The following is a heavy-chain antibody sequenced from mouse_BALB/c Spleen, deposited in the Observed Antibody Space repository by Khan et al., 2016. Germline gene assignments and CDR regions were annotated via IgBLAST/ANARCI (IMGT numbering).Heavy chain of an antibody. Sequence: EVKLEVSGGGLVQPGGSMKLSCVASGFTFSNYWMNWVRQSPEKGLEWVAEIRLKSNNYATHYAESVKGRFTISRDDSKSSVFLQMSNLRAEDTGSYYCLYGHFAMGFLGRGTSVTVCS. CDR3: LYGHFAMGF. D-gene: IGHD1-1*01. CDR2: IRLKSNNYAT. J-gene: IGHJ4*01. CDR1: GFTFSNYW. V-gene: IGHV6-6*02.